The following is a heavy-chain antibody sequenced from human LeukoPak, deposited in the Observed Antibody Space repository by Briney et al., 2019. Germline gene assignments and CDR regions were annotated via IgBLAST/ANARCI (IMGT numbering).Heavy chain of an antibody. CDR2: IYYSGNT. J-gene: IGHJ4*02. CDR1: GGSISTSAYY. V-gene: IGHV4-39*01. Sequence: TSETPSLTCIVSGGSISTSAYYWGWIRQPPGEGLQWIGSIYYSGNTYYNSSLKSRVTISVDTSTSQFSLRLSSVTAADTAVYYCARQLALTHSHFDYWGQGTLVTVSS. CDR3: ARQLALTHSHFDY.